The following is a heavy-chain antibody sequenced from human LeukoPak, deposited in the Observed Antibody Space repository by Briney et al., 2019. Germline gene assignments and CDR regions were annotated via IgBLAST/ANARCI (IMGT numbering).Heavy chain of an antibody. J-gene: IGHJ6*02. Sequence: GGSLRLSCAASGFTFSSYAMSWVRQAPGKGLEWVSAISGSGGSTYYADSVKGRFTISRDNAKNSLYLQMNSLRAEDTAVYYCARADIVVVPAAIGNYYYYYGMDVWGQGTTVTVSS. CDR2: ISGSGGST. CDR3: ARADIVVVPAAIGNYYYYYGMDV. D-gene: IGHD2-2*01. V-gene: IGHV3-23*01. CDR1: GFTFSSYA.